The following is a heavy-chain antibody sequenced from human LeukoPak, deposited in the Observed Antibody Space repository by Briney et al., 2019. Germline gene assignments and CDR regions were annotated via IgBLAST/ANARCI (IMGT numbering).Heavy chain of an antibody. Sequence: ASVKVSCKASGYTFTSYYMHWVRQAPGQGLEWMGIINPSDGSTSYAQKFQGRVTMTRDTSTSTVYMELSSLRSEDTAVYYWARSGVLDSTPGAFDIWGQGTMVTVSS. J-gene: IGHJ3*02. CDR2: INPSDGST. CDR3: ARSGVLDSTPGAFDI. D-gene: IGHD3/OR15-3a*01. CDR1: GYTFTSYY. V-gene: IGHV1-46*01.